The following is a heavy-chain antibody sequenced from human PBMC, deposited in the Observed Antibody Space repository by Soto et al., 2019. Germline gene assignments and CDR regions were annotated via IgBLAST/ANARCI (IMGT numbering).Heavy chain of an antibody. CDR2: ISGSDDST. Sequence: EVQLLESGGGLVQPGGSLRLSCAASGFTFSSYAMSWVRQAPGKGLEWVSAISGSDDSTYYADSVKGRFTISRDNAKNTLYLQMNSLRAEDTAVYYCAKRSSSSTFDYWGQGTLVTVSS. CDR1: GFTFSSYA. CDR3: AKRSSSSTFDY. D-gene: IGHD6-6*01. J-gene: IGHJ4*02. V-gene: IGHV3-23*01.